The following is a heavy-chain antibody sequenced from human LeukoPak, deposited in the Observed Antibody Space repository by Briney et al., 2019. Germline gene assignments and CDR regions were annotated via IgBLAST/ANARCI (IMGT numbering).Heavy chain of an antibody. V-gene: IGHV3-53*01. J-gene: IGHJ4*02. CDR2: IYSGGST. Sequence: GGSLRLSCAASGFTVSSNYMSWVRKAPGKGLEWVSVIYSGGSTYYADSVKGRFTISRDNSKNTLYLQMNSLRAEDTAVYYCARVDTMVRGVIDYYFDYWGQGTLVTVSS. CDR3: ARVDTMVRGVIDYYFDY. D-gene: IGHD3-10*01. CDR1: GFTVSSNY.